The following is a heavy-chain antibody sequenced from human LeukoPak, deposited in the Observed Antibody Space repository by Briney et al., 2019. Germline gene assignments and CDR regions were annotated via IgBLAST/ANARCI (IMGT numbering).Heavy chain of an antibody. D-gene: IGHD3-9*01. Sequence: SETLSLTCTVSGGSISSYYWSLIRQPPGKGLEWIGYIYYSGSTNYNPSLKSRVTISVDTSKNQFSLKLSSVTAADTAVYYCARGNYDILTGYHSSAVDYWGQGTLVTVSS. J-gene: IGHJ4*02. CDR3: ARGNYDILTGYHSSAVDY. CDR2: IYYSGST. CDR1: GGSISSYY. V-gene: IGHV4-59*01.